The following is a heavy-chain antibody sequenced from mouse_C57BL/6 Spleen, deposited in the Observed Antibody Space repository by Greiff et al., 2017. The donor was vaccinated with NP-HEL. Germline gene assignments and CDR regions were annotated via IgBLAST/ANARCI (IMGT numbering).Heavy chain of an antibody. CDR3: TRWTTGVAPPFDY. Sequence: VQLQQSGAELVRPGASVTLSCKASGYTFTDYEMHWVKQTPVHGLEWIGAIDPETGGTAYNQKFKGKAILTADKSSSTAYMELRSLTSEDSAVYYWTRWTTGVAPPFDYWGQGTTLTVSS. CDR2: IDPETGGT. CDR1: GYTFTDYE. D-gene: IGHD1-1*01. V-gene: IGHV1-15*01. J-gene: IGHJ2*01.